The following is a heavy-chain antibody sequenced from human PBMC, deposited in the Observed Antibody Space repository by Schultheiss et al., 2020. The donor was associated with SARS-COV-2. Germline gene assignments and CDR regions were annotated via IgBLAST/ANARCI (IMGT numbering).Heavy chain of an antibody. D-gene: IGHD6-19*01. CDR3: ARDPKAVAGFNYLDD. CDR1: GFTFSRYG. V-gene: IGHV3-33*01. CDR2: IWYDGSNK. Sequence: GESLKISCAASGFTFSRYGMHWVRQAPGKGLEWVAVIWYDGSNKYYTDSVKGRFTISRDNSKNTLYLQMNSLRAEDTAVYYCARDPKAVAGFNYLDDWGQGTLVTVSS. J-gene: IGHJ4*02.